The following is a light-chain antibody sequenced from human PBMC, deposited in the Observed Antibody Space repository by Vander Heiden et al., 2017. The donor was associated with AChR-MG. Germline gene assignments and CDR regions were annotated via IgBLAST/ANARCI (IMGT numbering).Light chain of an antibody. CDR1: SSNIGDNY. Sequence: QSVLTQPPSVSAAPGQKVTISCPGSSSNIGDNYVSWYRQLPGTAPKLLIYENNKLPAWRPDRFSGSKSGTSATLGITGLQTGDEADYYCGTCDSSLTDGVFGGGTKLTVL. CDR3: GTCDSSLTDGV. V-gene: IGLV1-51*01. CDR2: ENN. J-gene: IGLJ3*02.